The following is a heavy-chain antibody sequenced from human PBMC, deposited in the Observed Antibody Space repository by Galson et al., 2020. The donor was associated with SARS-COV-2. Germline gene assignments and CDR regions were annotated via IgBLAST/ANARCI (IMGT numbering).Heavy chain of an antibody. J-gene: IGHJ4*02. D-gene: IGHD3-10*02. V-gene: IGHV4-59*01. CDR2: IFYSGST. CDR3: VRGGRGLFGEPFDY. Sequence: ASETLSLTCTVSGGSINSYYWSWIRQPPGKGLEWLGYIFYSGSTNYNPSLKSRVTISVDTSKNQFSLKLTSVTAADTAVYYCVRGGRGLFGEPFDYWGQGTLVTVSS. CDR1: GGSINSYY.